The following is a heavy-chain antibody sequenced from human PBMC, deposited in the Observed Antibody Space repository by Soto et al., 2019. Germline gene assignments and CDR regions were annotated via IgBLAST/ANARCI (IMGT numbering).Heavy chain of an antibody. J-gene: IGHJ4*02. D-gene: IGHD4-17*01. CDR2: MSHDGSSS. Sequence: PGGSVRLSCAASGFSFSNYAMHWVRQTPDKGLEWVAVMSHDGSSSFYADSVKGRFTISRDNSKTTLYLQMNSLSTEDTAVYYCARVPPTVTTPMFDFWGQGTLVTVPQ. V-gene: IGHV3-30-3*01. CDR1: GFSFSNYA. CDR3: ARVPPTVTTPMFDF.